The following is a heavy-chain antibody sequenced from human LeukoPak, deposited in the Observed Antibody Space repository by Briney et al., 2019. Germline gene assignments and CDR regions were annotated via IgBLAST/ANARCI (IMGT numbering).Heavy chain of an antibody. V-gene: IGHV5-51*03. CDR1: GYSFSTYW. D-gene: IGHD5-24*01. Sequence: GESMKISSRGSGYSFSTYWVGWVRQMPGKGLEWMGIMYPGDSDTRYSPSFQGQFTISADKSISTAYLQWSSLKASDTAMYYCARRDGYNMGAFDIWGQGTMVTVSS. CDR3: ARRDGYNMGAFDI. J-gene: IGHJ3*02. CDR2: MYPGDSDT.